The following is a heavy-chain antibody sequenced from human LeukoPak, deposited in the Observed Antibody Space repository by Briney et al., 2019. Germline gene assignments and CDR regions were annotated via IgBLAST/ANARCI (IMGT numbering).Heavy chain of an antibody. J-gene: IGHJ3*02. D-gene: IGHD5-24*01. Sequence: SETLSLTCTVSGASISSHYWSWIRQPPGKGLEWIGYIYYNGKTNYNPSLKSRVTISVDTSKNQFSLKLSSVTAADTAVYYCARDGYNYRNAFDIWGQGTMVTVSS. CDR1: GASISSHY. CDR2: IYYNGKT. V-gene: IGHV4-59*11. CDR3: ARDGYNYRNAFDI.